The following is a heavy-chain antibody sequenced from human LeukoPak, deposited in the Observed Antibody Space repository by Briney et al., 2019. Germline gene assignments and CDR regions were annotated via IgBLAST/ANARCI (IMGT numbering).Heavy chain of an antibody. V-gene: IGHV1-8*01. Sequence: GASVKVSCKASGYTFTSYDINWVRQAPGQGLEWMGWMNSNSGNTGYAQKFQGRVTMTRDTSISTAYMELSSLRSEDTAVYHCARGDYYDTSGYRDDVFDIWGQGTMVTVSS. D-gene: IGHD3-22*01. CDR1: GYTFTSYD. CDR3: ARGDYYDTSGYRDDVFDI. CDR2: MNSNSGNT. J-gene: IGHJ3*02.